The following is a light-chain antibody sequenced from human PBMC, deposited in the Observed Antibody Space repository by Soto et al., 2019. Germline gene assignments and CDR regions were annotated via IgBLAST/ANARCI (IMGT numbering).Light chain of an antibody. V-gene: IGLV2-8*01. J-gene: IGLJ2*01. CDR3: SSYAGSNNVV. CDR1: SSDVGGYNY. Sequence: QSALTQPPSASGSPGQSVTISCTGTSSDVGGYNYVSWYQQHPGKAPKLMIYEVSKRPSGVPDRFSGSKSGNTASLTVSGLQAEDEADSSCSSYAGSNNVVFGGGTKLTVL. CDR2: EVS.